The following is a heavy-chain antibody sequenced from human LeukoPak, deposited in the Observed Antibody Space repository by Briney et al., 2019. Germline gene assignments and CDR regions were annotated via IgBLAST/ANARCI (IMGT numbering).Heavy chain of an antibody. CDR3: AGSSGWLFDY. Sequence: QPGGSLRLSCAGTGFTFSNYWKNWVRQAPGKGLEWVANMKEDGSQIYYVDSVKSRFTISRDNAKNSVYLQINSLRAEDTAVYYCAGSSGWLFDYWGQGTLVAVSS. CDR2: MKEDGSQI. D-gene: IGHD6-19*01. J-gene: IGHJ4*02. CDR1: GFTFSNYW. V-gene: IGHV3-7*01.